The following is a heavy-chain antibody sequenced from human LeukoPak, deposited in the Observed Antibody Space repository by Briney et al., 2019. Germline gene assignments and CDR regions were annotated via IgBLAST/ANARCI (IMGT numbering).Heavy chain of an antibody. D-gene: IGHD3-3*01. Sequence: GGSLRLSCSGAGFTFRDSAFHWVRQAPGKGLEWVAVISDDGSKRFYADSVKGRFTISRDNSRGTLYLHMQTLRPEDSAVYYCARESGFMMVGEINADNWFDPWGQGTPVTVSS. CDR2: ISDDGSKR. CDR1: GFTFRDSA. J-gene: IGHJ5*02. V-gene: IGHV3-30*04. CDR3: ARESGFMMVGEINADNWFDP.